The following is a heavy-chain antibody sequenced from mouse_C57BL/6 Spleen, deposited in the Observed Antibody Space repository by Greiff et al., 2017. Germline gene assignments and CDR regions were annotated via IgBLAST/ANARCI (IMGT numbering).Heavy chain of an antibody. CDR3: ARNLGYGSRMYYFDY. D-gene: IGHD1-1*01. Sequence: VKLMESGPGLVAPSQSLSITCTVSGFSLTSYAISWVRQPPGKGLEWLGVIWTGGGTNYNSALKSRLSISKDNSKSQVFLKMNSLQTDDTARYYCARNLGYGSRMYYFDYWGQGTTLTVSS. V-gene: IGHV2-9-1*01. CDR2: IWTGGGT. J-gene: IGHJ2*01. CDR1: GFSLTSYA.